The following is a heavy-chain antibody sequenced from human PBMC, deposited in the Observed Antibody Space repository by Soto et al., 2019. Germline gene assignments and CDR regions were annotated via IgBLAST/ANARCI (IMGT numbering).Heavy chain of an antibody. D-gene: IGHD3-10*01. CDR1: GYTLSGYY. CDR2: INPDSAAT. V-gene: IGHV1-2*02. Sequence: QVQLVQSGAEVKKPGASVKVSCKASGYTLSGYYMHWVRQAPGEGLEWMGSINPDSAATNYAQKFQGRVTMTLDTSVTTFYMEVNSLRSDDTAVFYCASVGSSQHFEYWGQGTLVTVSS. CDR3: ASVGSSQHFEY. J-gene: IGHJ4*02.